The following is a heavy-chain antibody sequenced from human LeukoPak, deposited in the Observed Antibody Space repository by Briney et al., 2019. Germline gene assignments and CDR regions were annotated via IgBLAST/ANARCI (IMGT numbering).Heavy chain of an antibody. CDR2: ISAYNGNT. V-gene: IGHV1-18*01. CDR1: GYTFTSYG. Sequence: ASVKVSGMASGYTFTSYGISWVRQAPGQGLEWMGWISAYNGNTNYAQKLQGRVTMTTDTSTSTAYMELRSLRSDDTAVYYCARDPSSTSWRGAFDIWAKGQWSPSLQ. CDR3: ARDPSSTSWRGAFDI. J-gene: IGHJ3*02. D-gene: IGHD2-2*01.